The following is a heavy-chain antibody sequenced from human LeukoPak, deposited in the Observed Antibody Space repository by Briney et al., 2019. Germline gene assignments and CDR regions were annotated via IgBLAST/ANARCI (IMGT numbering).Heavy chain of an antibody. CDR1: GGTFSSYA. V-gene: IGHV1-69*13. CDR3: ARDLSEQWPGAISSY. J-gene: IGHJ4*02. CDR2: IIPIFGTA. Sequence: SVKVSCKASGGTFSSYAISWVRQAPGQGLEWMGGIIPIFGTANYAQKFQGRVTITADESTSTAYMELSSLRSDDTAVYYCARDLSEQWPGAISSYWGQGTLVTVSS. D-gene: IGHD6-19*01.